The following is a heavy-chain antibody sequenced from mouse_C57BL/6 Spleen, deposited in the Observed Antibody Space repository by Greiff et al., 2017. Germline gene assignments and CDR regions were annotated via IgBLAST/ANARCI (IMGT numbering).Heavy chain of an antibody. CDR3: ARRVRWVLDWYVDV. Sequence: QVTLKVSGPGILQSSQTLSLTCSFSGFSLSTSGMGVSWIRQPSGKGLEWLAHIYWDDDKRYNPSLKSRLTLSKDTCRNQVFLKVTRVDTGDTAAGYSARRVRWVLDWYVDVWGTGTTVTVSS. CDR2: IYWDDDK. D-gene: IGHD2-3*01. J-gene: IGHJ1*03. V-gene: IGHV8-12*01. CDR1: GFSLSTSGMG.